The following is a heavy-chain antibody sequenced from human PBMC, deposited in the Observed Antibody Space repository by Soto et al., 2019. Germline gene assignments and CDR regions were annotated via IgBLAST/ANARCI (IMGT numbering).Heavy chain of an antibody. CDR1: GGSVGTGINY. V-gene: IGHV4-61*01. CDR3: ARDGKVDIDRVGYYYYDMDV. CDR2: IFTSGSA. D-gene: IGHD5-12*01. J-gene: IGHJ6*02. Sequence: PSETLSLTCTVSGGSVGTGINYWTWIRQPPGEGLEWIGNIFTSGSANYDPSLKTRVTISVDTSKNQFSLKLTSVTAADTAVYYCARDGKVDIDRVGYYYYDMDVWGQGTTVTVSS.